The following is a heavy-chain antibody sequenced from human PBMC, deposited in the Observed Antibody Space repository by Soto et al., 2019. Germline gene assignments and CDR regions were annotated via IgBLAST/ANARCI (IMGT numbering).Heavy chain of an antibody. CDR2: IYSSGST. CDR3: ARDYFYGSGTTSGYWFDP. J-gene: IGHJ5*02. V-gene: IGHV4-4*07. CDR1: GGSISSYY. Sequence: PSETLSLTCTVSGGSISSYYWSWIRQPAGKGLEWVGAIYSSGSTDYNPSLRSRVSMSIDTSKNQFSLKLSSVTAADTAVYYCARDYFYGSGTTSGYWFDPWGQGYLVTVPQ. D-gene: IGHD3-10*01.